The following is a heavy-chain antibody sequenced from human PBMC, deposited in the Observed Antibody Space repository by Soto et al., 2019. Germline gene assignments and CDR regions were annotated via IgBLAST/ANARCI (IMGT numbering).Heavy chain of an antibody. J-gene: IGHJ4*02. D-gene: IGHD3-3*01. CDR3: AKDSYSDFWSGHYYYSDF. Sequence: GGSLRLSCAASRFTFSTFAMSWVRQAPGKGLEWVAAISGGGANTYYADSVKGRFTISRDNSENTLYLQMDSLRAEDTAIYFCAKDSYSDFWSGHYYYSDFWGQATLVPVSP. V-gene: IGHV3-23*01. CDR2: ISGGGANT. CDR1: RFTFSTFA.